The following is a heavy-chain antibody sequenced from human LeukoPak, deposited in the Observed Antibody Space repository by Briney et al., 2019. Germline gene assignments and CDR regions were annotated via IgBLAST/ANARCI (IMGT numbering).Heavy chain of an antibody. CDR3: AREEYCSGGSCSTFVY. Sequence: ASVKVSCKASGGTFSSYAISWVRQAPGQGLEWMGGIIPIFGTANYAQKFQGRVTITADESTSTAYMELSSLRSEDTAVYYCAREEYCSGGSCSTFVYWGQGTLVTVSS. J-gene: IGHJ4*02. CDR1: GGTFSSYA. D-gene: IGHD2-15*01. V-gene: IGHV1-69*13. CDR2: IIPIFGTA.